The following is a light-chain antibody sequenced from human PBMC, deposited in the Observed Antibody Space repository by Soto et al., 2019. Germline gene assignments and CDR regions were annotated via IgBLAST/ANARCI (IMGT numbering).Light chain of an antibody. CDR3: QQYGISPPT. CDR2: DAS. J-gene: IGKJ1*01. V-gene: IGKV3-20*01. CDR1: QTVRNNY. Sequence: EIVLTQSPCSLSVSPGERGTLSCRASQTVRNNYLAWYQQKPGQAPRLLIYDASSRATGIPDRFSGGGSGTDFTLTINTLEPEDFALYYCQQYGISPPTFGQGTKVDIK.